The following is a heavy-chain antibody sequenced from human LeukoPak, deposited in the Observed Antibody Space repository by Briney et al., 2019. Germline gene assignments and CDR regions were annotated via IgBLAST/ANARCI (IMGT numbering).Heavy chain of an antibody. V-gene: IGHV1-18*01. CDR2: ISAYNGNT. J-gene: IGHJ4*02. D-gene: IGHD6-6*01. CDR1: GYTFTSYG. CDR3: ARDPPGRPYSSSSYG. Sequence: GPVKVSCKASGYTFTSYGISWVRQAPGQGLEWMGWISAYNGNTNYAQKLQGRVTMTTDTSTSTAYMELRSLRSDDTAVYYCARDPPGRPYSSSSYGWGQGTLVTVSS.